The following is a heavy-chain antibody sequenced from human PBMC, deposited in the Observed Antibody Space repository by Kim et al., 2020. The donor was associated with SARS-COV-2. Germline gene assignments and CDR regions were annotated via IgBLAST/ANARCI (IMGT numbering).Heavy chain of an antibody. CDR2: YN. Sequence: YNDYAVSVKSRITINPDTSKSQFSLQLNSVTPEDTAVYYCARDNWNYFDYWGQGTLVTVSS. D-gene: IGHD1-20*01. V-gene: IGHV6-1*01. J-gene: IGHJ4*02. CDR3: ARDNWNYFDY.